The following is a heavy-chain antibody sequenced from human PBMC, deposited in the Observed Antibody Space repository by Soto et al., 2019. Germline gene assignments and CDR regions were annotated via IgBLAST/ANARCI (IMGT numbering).Heavy chain of an antibody. D-gene: IGHD1-26*01. CDR2: ISYDGKSE. Sequence: QMQLVESGGGVVQPGRSLRLSCAASGFTFSAYTMHWVRQAPGKGLEWVAVISYDGKSERYTAPVKGRFTVSRDNSKSTLSLQMNSLRAEDTAVYYCARDGYSGRSDGFDVWGQGTMVTVSS. CDR1: GFTFSAYT. CDR3: ARDGYSGRSDGFDV. J-gene: IGHJ3*01. V-gene: IGHV3-30*14.